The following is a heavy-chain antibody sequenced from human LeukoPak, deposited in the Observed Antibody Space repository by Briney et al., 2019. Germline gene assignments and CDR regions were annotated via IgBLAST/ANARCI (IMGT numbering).Heavy chain of an antibody. CDR3: ARDPSYGYYFDY. CDR1: GFTISGAY. D-gene: IGHD1-26*01. J-gene: IGHJ4*02. CDR2: ISSSGSTI. Sequence: GGSLRLSCVASGFTISGAYMNWVRHAPGKGLVWVSYISSSGSTIYYADSVKGRFTTSRDNAKNSLYLQMNSLRAEDTAVYYCARDPSYGYYFDYWGQGTLVTVSS. V-gene: IGHV3-11*04.